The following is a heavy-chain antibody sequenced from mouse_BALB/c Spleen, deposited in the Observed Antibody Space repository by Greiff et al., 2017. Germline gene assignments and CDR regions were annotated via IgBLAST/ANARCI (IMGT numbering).Heavy chain of an antibody. CDR1: GFAFSSYD. V-gene: IGHV5-12-1*01. J-gene: IGHJ1*01. Sequence: EVHLVESGGGLVMPGGSLKLSCAASGFAFSSYDMSWVRQTPEKRLEWVAYISSGGGSTYYPDTVKGRFTISRDNAKNTLYLQMSSLKSEDTAMYYCARQYCNYYFDVWGAGTTVTVSS. CDR2: ISSGGGST. CDR3: ARQYCNYYFDV. D-gene: IGHD2-1*01.